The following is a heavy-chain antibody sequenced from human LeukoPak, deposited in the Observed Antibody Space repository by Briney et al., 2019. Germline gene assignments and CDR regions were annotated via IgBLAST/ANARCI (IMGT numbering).Heavy chain of an antibody. V-gene: IGHV4-4*07. J-gene: IGHJ6*03. CDR3: ARGQRSQPPEFRMVYYYYIDV. CDR1: GGSTGSNY. Sequence: PSETLSLTCNVSGGSTGSNYWSWIRQPAGKGLEWIGRIISDGTRNYNPSLESRLTMSLDTSKNQFSLKLTSVTAADTAVYYCARGQRSQPPEFRMVYYYYIDVWGKGTTVTVSS. CDR2: IISDGTR. D-gene: IGHD1-14*01.